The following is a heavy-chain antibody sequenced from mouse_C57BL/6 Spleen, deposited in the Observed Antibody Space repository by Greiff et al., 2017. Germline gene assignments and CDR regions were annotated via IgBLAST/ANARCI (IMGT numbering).Heavy chain of an antibody. V-gene: IGHV5-17*01. D-gene: IGHD1-1*01. Sequence: EVKLVESGGGLVKPGGSLKLSCAASGFTFSDYGMHWVRQAPEKGLEWVAYISSGSSTIYYADTVTGRFTISRDNAKNTLFLQMTSLRSEDTAMYYCARPAPVAGDDFDYWGQGTTLTVSS. J-gene: IGHJ2*01. CDR3: ARPAPVAGDDFDY. CDR2: ISSGSSTI. CDR1: GFTFSDYG.